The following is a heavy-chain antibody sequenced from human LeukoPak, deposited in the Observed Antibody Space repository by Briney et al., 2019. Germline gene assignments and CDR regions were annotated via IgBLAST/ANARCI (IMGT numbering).Heavy chain of an antibody. CDR3: ARGAAVRYSGYDSDY. Sequence: PSETLSLTCTVSGGSISCYYWSWIRQPPGKGLEWIGYIYYSGSTNYNPSLESRVTISVDTSKNQFSLKVTSVTAADTAVYYCARGAAVRYSGYDSDYWGQGTLVTVSS. CDR1: GGSISCYY. V-gene: IGHV4-59*01. CDR2: IYYSGST. D-gene: IGHD5-12*01. J-gene: IGHJ4*02.